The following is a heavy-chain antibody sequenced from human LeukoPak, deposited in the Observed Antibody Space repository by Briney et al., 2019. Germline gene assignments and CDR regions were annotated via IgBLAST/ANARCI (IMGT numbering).Heavy chain of an antibody. CDR3: ARRRPRSRGWSSYFNYYYYGMDV. J-gene: IGHJ6*02. CDR2: INHSGST. D-gene: IGHD3-3*01. Sequence: AETLSLTCTVSGGSISTYYWSWIREPPGKGLEWIGEINHSGSTNYNPSLKSRVTISVDTSKNHFSLKLSSVTAADTAVYYCARRRPRSRGWSSYFNYYYYGMDVWGQGTTVTVSS. V-gene: IGHV4-34*01. CDR1: GGSISTYY.